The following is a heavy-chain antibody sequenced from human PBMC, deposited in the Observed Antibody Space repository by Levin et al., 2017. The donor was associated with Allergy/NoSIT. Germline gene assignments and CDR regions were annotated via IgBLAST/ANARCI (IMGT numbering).Heavy chain of an antibody. Sequence: KVSCQGSGYSFTSYWIGWVRQMPGKGLEWMGIIYPGDSDTRYSPSFQGQVTISADKSISTAYLQWSRLKASDTAIYYCARRGTRDYYYYMDVWGKGTTVTVSS. J-gene: IGHJ6*03. CDR2: IYPGDSDT. D-gene: IGHD1-1*01. V-gene: IGHV5-51*01. CDR3: ARRGTRDYYYYMDV. CDR1: GYSFTSYW.